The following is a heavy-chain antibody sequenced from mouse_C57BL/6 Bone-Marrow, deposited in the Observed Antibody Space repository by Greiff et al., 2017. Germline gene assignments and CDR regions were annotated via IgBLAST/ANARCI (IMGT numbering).Heavy chain of an antibody. J-gene: IGHJ1*03. CDR2: IYPRSGNT. D-gene: IGHD2-2*01. V-gene: IGHV1-81*01. CDR3: ARYGYQTWYFYV. CDR1: GYTFTSYG. Sequence: VQLQQSGAELARPGASVKLSCKASGYTFTSYGISWVKQRTGQGLEWIGEIYPRSGNTYYNEKFKGKATLTADKSSSTAYMELRSLTSEDSAVYFCARYGYQTWYFYVWGTGTTVTVSS.